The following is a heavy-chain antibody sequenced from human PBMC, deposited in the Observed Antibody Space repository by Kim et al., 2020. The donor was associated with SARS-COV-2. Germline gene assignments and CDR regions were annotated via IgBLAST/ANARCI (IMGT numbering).Heavy chain of an antibody. J-gene: IGHJ4*02. CDR2: IDWNSGTL. V-gene: IGHV3-9*01. Sequence: GGSLRLSCAASGFTFGDYAMHWVRQAPGKGLEWVSGIDWNSGTLAYADSVRGRFTISRDNAKNSLSLQMNSLRPDDTALYYCAKDSSNAIDYSGQGTLVTGSA. D-gene: IGHD4-4*01. CDR1: GFTFGDYA. CDR3: AKDSSNAIDY.